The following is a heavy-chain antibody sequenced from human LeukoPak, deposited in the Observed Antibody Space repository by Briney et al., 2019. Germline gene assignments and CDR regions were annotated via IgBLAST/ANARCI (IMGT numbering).Heavy chain of an antibody. CDR1: GGSITSNSNY. V-gene: IGHV4-39*01. J-gene: IGHJ5*02. CDR3: ARHLYNYNIKQELLLVTPFDP. Sequence: PSETLSLTCTVSGGSITSNSNYWGWLRQPPGKGLEWIGSIHNSGTPYYNPSLKTRITVSRDTSKNQFSLELRSVTAADTAVYCCARHLYNYNIKQELLLVTPFDPWGQGTLVTVSS. D-gene: IGHD1-7*01. CDR2: IHNSGTP.